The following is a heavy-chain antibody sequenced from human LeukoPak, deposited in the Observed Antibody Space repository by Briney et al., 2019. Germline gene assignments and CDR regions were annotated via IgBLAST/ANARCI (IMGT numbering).Heavy chain of an antibody. CDR3: AKGTLGSAHLDY. V-gene: IGHV3-74*01. J-gene: IGHJ4*02. D-gene: IGHD3-3*02. CDR1: GFTFSSYW. Sequence: GRSLRLSCVASGFTFSSYWMHWVRQDPRKGLVWVSRINGDGRNINYADSVRGRFTISRDNAKNTLYLQMNTLRVEDTAVYYYAKGTLGSAHLDYWGQGTLVIVSS. CDR2: INGDGRNI.